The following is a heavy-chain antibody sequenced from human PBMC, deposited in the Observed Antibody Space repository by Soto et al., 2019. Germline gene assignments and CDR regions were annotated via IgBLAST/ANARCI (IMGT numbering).Heavy chain of an antibody. CDR2: IYHSGST. CDR3: ARDSVNYFDY. Sequence: SETLSLTCAVSGYSISSGYYWGWIRQPPGKGLEWIGSIYHSGSTYYNPSLKSRVTISVATSKNQFSLKLSSVTAADTAVYYCARDSVNYFDYWGQGTLVTVSS. D-gene: IGHD4-17*01. J-gene: IGHJ4*02. V-gene: IGHV4-38-2*02. CDR1: GYSISSGYY.